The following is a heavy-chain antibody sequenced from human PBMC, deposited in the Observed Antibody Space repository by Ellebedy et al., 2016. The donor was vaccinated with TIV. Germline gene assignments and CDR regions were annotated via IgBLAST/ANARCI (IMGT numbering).Heavy chain of an antibody. CDR2: FGTAGDT. V-gene: IGHV3-13*04. J-gene: IGHJ6*02. CDR3: ARARFHDYYYYGMDV. Sequence: GESLKISCAASGFTFSSYDMHWVRQATGKGLEWVSAFGTAGDTYYPGSVKGRFTISRENAKNSLYLQMNSLRAGDTAVYYCARARFHDYYYYGMDVWGQGTTVTVSS. CDR1: GFTFSSYD.